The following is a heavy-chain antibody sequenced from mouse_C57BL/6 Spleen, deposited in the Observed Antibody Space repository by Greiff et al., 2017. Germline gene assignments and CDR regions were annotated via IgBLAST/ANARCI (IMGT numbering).Heavy chain of an antibody. V-gene: IGHV5-12*01. CDR1: GFTFSDYY. CDR2: ICNGGGST. CDR3: ASHNRGYFDY. J-gene: IGHJ2*01. Sequence: EVQLMESGGGLAQPGGSLKLSCAASGFTFSDYYMYWVRQTPEKRLEWVAYICNGGGSTYYPDTVKGRFTISRDNDKNTLYLQMSRLKSEDTAMYYCASHNRGYFDYWGQGTTLTVSS.